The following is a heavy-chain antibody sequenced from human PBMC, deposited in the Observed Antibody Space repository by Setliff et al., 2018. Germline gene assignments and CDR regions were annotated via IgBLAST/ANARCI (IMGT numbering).Heavy chain of an antibody. D-gene: IGHD6-25*01. CDR2: INPISGGA. CDR1: GYIFAGYY. Sequence: ASVKVSCKASGYIFAGYYMHWVRQTPGQGLEWMGWINPISGGANYAQKFEGRVTMTRDTSTSTVYIELNSLTSDDTAVYYCARAGLAAAGRKGVFDHWGQGTLVTV. J-gene: IGHJ4*02. CDR3: ARAGLAAAGRKGVFDH. V-gene: IGHV1-2*02.